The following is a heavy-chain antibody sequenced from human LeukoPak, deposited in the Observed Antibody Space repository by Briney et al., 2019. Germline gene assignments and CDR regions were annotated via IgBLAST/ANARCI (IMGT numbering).Heavy chain of an antibody. V-gene: IGHV4-39*01. CDR2: ISYVGQT. Sequence: SETLSLTCTVSGGSIDNSNGYFWVWLRQPPGKGLEWIGSISYVGQTFYNSSLESRVTLSVDKSRNQFSLRLRSVTAAATAVFYCARLVYSDPNYFDYWGQGSLVTVSS. J-gene: IGHJ4*02. CDR3: ARLVYSDPNYFDY. D-gene: IGHD1-26*01. CDR1: GGSIDNSNGYF.